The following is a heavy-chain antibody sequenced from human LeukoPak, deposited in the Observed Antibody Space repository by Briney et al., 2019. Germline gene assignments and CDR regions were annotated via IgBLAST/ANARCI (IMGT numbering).Heavy chain of an antibody. CDR2: IYYSGST. V-gene: IGHV4-59*01. D-gene: IGHD5-24*01. J-gene: IGHJ4*02. CDR3: ARVGRDGYNHFDY. CDR1: GDSMSYYY. Sequence: SETLSLTCFVSGDSMSYYYWNRIRQPPGKGLEWIGYIYYSGSTEYNPSLKSRVVISVDTSKNEFSLKLTSVTAADTAVYYCARVGRDGYNHFDYWGQGTLVTVAS.